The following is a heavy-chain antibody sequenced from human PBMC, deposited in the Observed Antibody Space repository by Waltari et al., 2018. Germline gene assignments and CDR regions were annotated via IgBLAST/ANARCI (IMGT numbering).Heavy chain of an antibody. J-gene: IGHJ3*01. V-gene: IGHV4-38-2*01. CDR3: ARVVGSTISGENSDV. Sequence: QVQLQESGPGLVKPSETLSLTCAVSGSFISSGFYWGWIRQPPGKGLEWIGNIYHNGLTYYNPSLKSRVTISRDMSKNQFSLKLTSVTAADTAFYYCARVVGSTISGENSDVWGHGTMVTVSS. CDR2: IYHNGLT. CDR1: GSFISSGFY. D-gene: IGHD1-26*01.